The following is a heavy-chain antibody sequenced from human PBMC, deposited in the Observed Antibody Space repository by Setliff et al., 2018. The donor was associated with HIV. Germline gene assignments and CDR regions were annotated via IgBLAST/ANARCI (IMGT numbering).Heavy chain of an antibody. CDR3: ARDGYNDDSGYPYNWFDP. Sequence: SETLSLTCTVSGGSVSDYFWNWIRQPPGKGLEWIGYIYYSGSTNYNPSLESRVSITVATTKNQFSLKLSSVPAADTAVYYWARDGYNDDSGYPYNWFDPWGQGTLVTVSS. CDR1: GGSVSDYF. V-gene: IGHV4-59*02. D-gene: IGHD3-22*01. CDR2: IYYSGST. J-gene: IGHJ5*02.